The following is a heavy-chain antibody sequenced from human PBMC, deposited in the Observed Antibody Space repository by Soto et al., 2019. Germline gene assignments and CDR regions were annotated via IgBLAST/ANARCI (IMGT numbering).Heavy chain of an antibody. J-gene: IGHJ3*02. Sequence: SETLSLTCAVYGGSFSGYYWSWIRQPPGKGLEWIGEINHSGSTNYNPSLKSRVTISVDTSKNQFSLKLSSVTAADTAVYYCARPSYDFWSGYYRTGDAFDIWGQGTMVTVSS. D-gene: IGHD3-3*01. CDR2: INHSGST. CDR1: GGSFSGYY. V-gene: IGHV4-34*01. CDR3: ARPSYDFWSGYYRTGDAFDI.